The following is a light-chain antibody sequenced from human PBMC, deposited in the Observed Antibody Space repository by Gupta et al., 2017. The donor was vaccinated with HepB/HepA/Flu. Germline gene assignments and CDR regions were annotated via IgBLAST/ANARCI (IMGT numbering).Light chain of an antibody. CDR2: DAS. CDR1: QSVSSY. CDR3: QRRSNWLT. V-gene: IGKV3-11*01. Sequence: EIVLTQSPATLSLSPGERATLSCRASQSVSSYLAWYQQKPGQAPRLLIYDASNRATGIPARFSGSGSGTDFTLTIISLEPEDFAVYYCQRRSNWLTFGGGTKVEIK. J-gene: IGKJ4*01.